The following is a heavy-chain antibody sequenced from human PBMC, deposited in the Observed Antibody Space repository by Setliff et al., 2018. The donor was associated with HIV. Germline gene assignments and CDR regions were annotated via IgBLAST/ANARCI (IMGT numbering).Heavy chain of an antibody. Sequence: PGGSLRLSCAAPGFTFSSLWMNWVRQAPGKGLEWVANIKQDGSEKYYVDSVKGRFTFSRVNAKNSLYLQMNSLRAEDTAVYYCARGYTYGSFDFWGRGTLVTVSS. J-gene: IGHJ4*02. CDR3: ARGYTYGSFDF. CDR2: IKQDGSEK. CDR1: GFTFSSLW. D-gene: IGHD5-18*01. V-gene: IGHV3-7*01.